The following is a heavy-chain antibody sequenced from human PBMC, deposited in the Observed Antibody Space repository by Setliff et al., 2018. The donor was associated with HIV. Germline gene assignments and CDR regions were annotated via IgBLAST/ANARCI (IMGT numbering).Heavy chain of an antibody. CDR3: ARYTSKVDWFDP. V-gene: IGHV4-38-2*01. J-gene: IGHJ5*02. D-gene: IGHD2-2*02. CDR1: GYSISSGYY. Sequence: SETLSLTCAVSGYSISSGYYWGWIRQPPGKGLEWIVNIYHSGDTHYNPSLKSRVTIFVDTSKTQFYLKLRSVTASDTAVYYCARYTSKVDWFDPWGQGTLVTVSS. CDR2: IYHSGDT.